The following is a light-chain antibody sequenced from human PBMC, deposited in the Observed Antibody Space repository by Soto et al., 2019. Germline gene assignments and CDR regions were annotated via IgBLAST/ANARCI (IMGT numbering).Light chain of an antibody. V-gene: IGKV2-28*01. CDR2: LGF. CDR1: QSLLHSNGFQY. CDR3: MQPLEAPWT. J-gene: IGKJ1*01. Sequence: EIVMTQSPPSLSVTPGEPASISCRSSQSLLHSNGFQYLDWYLQKPGQSPQLLIYLGFNRASGVPDRFSGSGSGTDFTPKISRVEAEDVGIYFCMQPLEAPWTFGQGTKVEIK.